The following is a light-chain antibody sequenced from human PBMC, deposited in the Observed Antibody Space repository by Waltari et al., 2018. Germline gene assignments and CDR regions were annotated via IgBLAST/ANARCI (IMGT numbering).Light chain of an antibody. CDR3: QQSDTFSFT. CDR1: PSINYW. V-gene: IGKV1-5*03. Sequence: DIQMTQSPSTLSASVGDRVTITCRASPSINYWVAWYQQKPGKAPKLLIYKTSTLESGVPSRFSGSGSGTEFILSISSLQPDDFATYYCQQSDTFSFTFGQGTKLESK. J-gene: IGKJ2*01. CDR2: KTS.